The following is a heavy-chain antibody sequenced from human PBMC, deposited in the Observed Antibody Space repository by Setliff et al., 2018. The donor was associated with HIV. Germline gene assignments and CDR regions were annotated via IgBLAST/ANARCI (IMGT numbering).Heavy chain of an antibody. CDR3: ARFDVTPMTTRDY. D-gene: IGHD4-17*01. CDR2: IHHTGHI. CDR1: GASFTDY. J-gene: IGHJ4*02. Sequence: ETLSLTCAFYGASFTDYWNWIRQPPGKGLEWIGEIHHTGHINYNPSFKSRVTMSLDMSTNQFSLKMASMTAADSAVCYCARFDVTPMTTRDYWGQGTQVTVSS. V-gene: IGHV4-34*01.